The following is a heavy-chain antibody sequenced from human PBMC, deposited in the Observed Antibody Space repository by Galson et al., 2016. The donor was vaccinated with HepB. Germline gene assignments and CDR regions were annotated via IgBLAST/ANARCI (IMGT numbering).Heavy chain of an antibody. CDR3: AREKDSSSWYNFDY. CDR1: GFTFSSYG. Sequence: SLRLSCAASGFTFSSYGMHWVRQAPGKGLEWVAVIWYDGSNKYYADSVKGRFTISRDNSKKTLFLQMNSLRAEDTAVYYCAREKDSSSWYNFDYWGQGTLVTVSS. V-gene: IGHV3-33*01. D-gene: IGHD6-13*01. CDR2: IWYDGSNK. J-gene: IGHJ4*02.